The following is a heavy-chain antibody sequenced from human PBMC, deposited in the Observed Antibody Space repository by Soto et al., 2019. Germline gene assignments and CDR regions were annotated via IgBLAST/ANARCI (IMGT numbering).Heavy chain of an antibody. J-gene: IGHJ6*02. V-gene: IGHV1-18*01. D-gene: IGHD3-16*01. Sequence: QVQLVQSGAEVKNPGASVKVSCKASGYRFTSYGIGWVRQAPRQGLEWMGWINAYNGNTNYAQNLQGRVTLTTDTSTSTAYMELRSLRSNDTAVYYCAMVDVYVTPSPQDVWGQGTTVTVSS. CDR2: INAYNGNT. CDR1: GYRFTSYG. CDR3: AMVDVYVTPSPQDV.